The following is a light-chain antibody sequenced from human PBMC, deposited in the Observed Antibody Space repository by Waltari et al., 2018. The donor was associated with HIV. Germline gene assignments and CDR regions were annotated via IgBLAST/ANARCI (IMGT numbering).Light chain of an antibody. CDR3: ESADTSASFMI. CDR1: AFPQQF. Sequence: SSDLTQPPSVSVSPGQTARITCSGDAFPQQFAYWYQQKTGQAPGLVLHRETERPSGIPERFSGSSSGRTVTLAISGVQAEDEADYYCESADTSASFMIFGGGTRLTVL. J-gene: IGLJ2*01. V-gene: IGLV3-25*03. CDR2: RET.